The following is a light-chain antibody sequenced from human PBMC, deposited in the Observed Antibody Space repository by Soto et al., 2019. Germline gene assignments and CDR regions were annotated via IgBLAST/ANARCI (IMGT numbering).Light chain of an antibody. CDR2: DVT. Sequence: QSGVTRLASASGSPGQSITVSCTGTSIDVGGYDYVSWYQQHTGKAAKLIIYDVTMRLSGVSDRFSGSKSGNTASLTISGLQAEDGADYYCSSYTSISTLVVFGGGTKVTVL. CDR1: SIDVGGYDY. V-gene: IGLV2-14*01. J-gene: IGLJ2*01. CDR3: SSYTSISTLVV.